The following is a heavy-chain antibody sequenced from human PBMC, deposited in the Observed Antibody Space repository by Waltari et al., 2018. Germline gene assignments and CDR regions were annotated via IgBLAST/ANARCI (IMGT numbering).Heavy chain of an antibody. CDR2: INESGST. CDR1: GGSFSGYY. Sequence: QVLLQQWGAGLLKPSETLSLTCAVYGGSFSGYYLTWIRQPPGTGLEWIGEINESGSTNYNPTLKSRVTMSVDTSKNQFSQNLSSVTAADTAVYYGARGRNYTGHLPDYWGQGNMVTVSS. J-gene: IGHJ4*02. D-gene: IGHD1-7*01. CDR3: ARGRNYTGHLPDY. V-gene: IGHV4-34*01.